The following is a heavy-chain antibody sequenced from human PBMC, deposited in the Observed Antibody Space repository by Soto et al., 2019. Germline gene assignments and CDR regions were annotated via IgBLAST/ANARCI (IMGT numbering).Heavy chain of an antibody. D-gene: IGHD5-18*01. V-gene: IGHV1-69*01. CDR2: IIPIFVTA. Sequence: QVQLVQSGAEVKKPGSSVKVSCKASGDTFSSDAISWVRQAPGQGLEWMGGIIPIFVTANYAQKFQGRVTITADESTSTAYMELSSLRSEDTAVYYCASPKFRFRKQLDPCGQGALGTVSS. CDR3: ASPKFRFRKQLDP. J-gene: IGHJ5*02. CDR1: GDTFSSDA.